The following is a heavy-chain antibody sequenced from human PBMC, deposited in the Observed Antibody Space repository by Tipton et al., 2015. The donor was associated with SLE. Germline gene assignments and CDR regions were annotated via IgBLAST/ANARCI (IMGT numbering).Heavy chain of an antibody. D-gene: IGHD6-6*01. CDR3: ARRNPYSSSSAIDY. CDR1: GGSFSGYH. CDR2: INHSGST. J-gene: IGHJ4*02. V-gene: IGHV4-34*01. Sequence: LRLSCAVYGGSFSGYHWSWIRQPPGKGLEWIGEINHSGSTNYSPSLKSRVTISVDTSKNQFSLKLSSVTAADTAVYYCARRNPYSSSSAIDYWGQGTLVTVSS.